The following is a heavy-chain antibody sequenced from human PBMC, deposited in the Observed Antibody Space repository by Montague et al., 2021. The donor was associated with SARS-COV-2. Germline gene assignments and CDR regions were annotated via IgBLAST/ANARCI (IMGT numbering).Heavy chain of an antibody. CDR3: AREYSSGVYFDY. J-gene: IGHJ4*02. CDR1: GFSLSTSGMC. V-gene: IGHV2-70*11. D-gene: IGHD6-19*01. Sequence: PALVKPTQTLTLTCTFSGFSLSTSGMCVSWIRQPPGKALEWLARIDWXXXKYYSTSLKTRLTIPKDTSKNQVVLTMTNMDPVDTATYYCAREYSSGVYFDYWGQGTLVTVSS. CDR2: IDWXXXK.